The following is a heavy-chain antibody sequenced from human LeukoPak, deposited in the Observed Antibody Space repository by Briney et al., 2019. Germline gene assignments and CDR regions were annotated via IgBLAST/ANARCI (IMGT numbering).Heavy chain of an antibody. D-gene: IGHD4-17*01. CDR1: GGTFSSYA. J-gene: IGHJ4*02. CDR3: ASTSSDYGDQAPDY. V-gene: IGHV1-69*13. Sequence: ASVKVSCKASGGTFSSYAISWVRQAPGQGLEWMGGIIPIFGTANYAQKFQGRVTITADESTSTAYMELSSLRSEDTAVYYCASTSSDYGDQAPDYWGQGTLVTVSS. CDR2: IIPIFGTA.